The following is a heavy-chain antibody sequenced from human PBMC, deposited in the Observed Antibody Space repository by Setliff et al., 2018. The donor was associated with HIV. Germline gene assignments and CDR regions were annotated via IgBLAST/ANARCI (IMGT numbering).Heavy chain of an antibody. V-gene: IGHV4-38-2*01. D-gene: IGHD3-10*01. CDR3: ARYYGSGTYHRWFDP. CDR2: IYHDGST. J-gene: IGHJ5*02. CDR1: GYSISSSYW. Sequence: SETLSLTCAVSGYSISSSYWWGWIRQPPGKGLEWVGSIYHDGSTYYNPSLRSRVTISVDTSKNQFSLKLSSVTAADTAVYYCARYYGSGTYHRWFDPWGQGTPVTVSS.